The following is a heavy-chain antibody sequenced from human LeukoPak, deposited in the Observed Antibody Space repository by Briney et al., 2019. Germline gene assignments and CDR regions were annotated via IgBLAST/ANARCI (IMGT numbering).Heavy chain of an antibody. CDR1: GGTFSSYA. V-gene: IGHV1-69*04. Sequence: SVKVSCKASGGTFSSYAISWVRQAPGQGLEWMGRIIPIFGIANYAQKFQGRVTITADKSTSTAYMEPSSLRSEDTAVYYCARDQGGEWELRVYYYYGMDVWGQGTTVTVSS. CDR3: ARDQGGEWELRVYYYYGMDV. CDR2: IIPIFGIA. J-gene: IGHJ6*02. D-gene: IGHD1-26*01.